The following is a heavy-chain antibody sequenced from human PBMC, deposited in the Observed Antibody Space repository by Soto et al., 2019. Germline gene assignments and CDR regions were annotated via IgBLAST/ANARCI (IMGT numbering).Heavy chain of an antibody. D-gene: IGHD3-22*01. V-gene: IGHV4-31*03. CDR3: ASLPRDYYDSSGYYPGPFDY. CDR1: GGSISSGGYY. Sequence: TRSLTCPVSGGSISSGGYYWSWIRQHPGKGREWIGYIYYSGSTYYNPSLKSRVTISVDTSKNQFSLKLSSVTAADTAVYYCASLPRDYYDSSGYYPGPFDYWGQGTLVNVSS. J-gene: IGHJ4*02. CDR2: IYYSGST.